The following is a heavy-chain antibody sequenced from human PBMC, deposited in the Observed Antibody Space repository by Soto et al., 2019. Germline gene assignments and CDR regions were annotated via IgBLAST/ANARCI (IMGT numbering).Heavy chain of an antibody. V-gene: IGHV4-30-2*01. CDR1: GGSISSGGYS. CDR3: ASRYSGYGGKVWYFDY. D-gene: IGHD5-12*01. Sequence: PSETLSLTCAVSGGSISSGGYSWSWIRQPPGKGLEWIGYIYHNGSTYYNPSLKSRVTISVDRSNNQFSLKLSSVTAADTSVYYCASRYSGYGGKVWYFDYWGQGTLVTVSS. J-gene: IGHJ4*02. CDR2: IYHNGST.